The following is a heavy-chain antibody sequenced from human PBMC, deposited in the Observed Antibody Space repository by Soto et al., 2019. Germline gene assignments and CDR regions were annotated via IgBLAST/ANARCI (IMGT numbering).Heavy chain of an antibody. J-gene: IGHJ4*02. CDR3: AKDRRAGGNYGFYSDF. CDR1: GFTFSSYG. Sequence: EVQLLESGGGLVQPGGSLRLSCAASGFTFSSYGMTWVRQAPGKGLEWVSFSSATGAGTYYADSVKGRFTISRGNSKNALYVQMNVLRADDTAVYYCAKDRRAGGNYGFYSDFWGQGALVIVSS. D-gene: IGHD1-7*01. CDR2: SSATGAGT. V-gene: IGHV3-23*01.